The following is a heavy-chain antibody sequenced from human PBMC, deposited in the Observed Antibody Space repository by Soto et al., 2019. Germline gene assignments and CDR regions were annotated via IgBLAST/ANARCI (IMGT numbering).Heavy chain of an antibody. D-gene: IGHD4-17*01. CDR1: GESFNGYY. CDR3: ARDDPVTRTIDY. V-gene: IGHV4-34*12. J-gene: IGHJ4*02. CDR2: IINSGTT. Sequence: QVQLHQWGAGLLKPSETLSLTCVVYGESFNGYYWSWIHQPPGQGLEWIGGIINSGTTNYNPSLKSRVTMSVDTSKNQFSLNLKSVTAADTAVYYCARDDPVTRTIDYWGQGTLVTVSS.